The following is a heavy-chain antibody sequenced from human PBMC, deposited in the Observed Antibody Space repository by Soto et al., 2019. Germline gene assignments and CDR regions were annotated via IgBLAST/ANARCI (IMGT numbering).Heavy chain of an antibody. CDR3: ARESRGYSYYYYGMDV. CDR2: IYYSGST. D-gene: IGHD5-18*01. CDR1: GGSISSNNYY. V-gene: IGHV4-31*03. J-gene: IGHJ6*02. Sequence: PSETLSLTCTVSGGSISSNNYYWGWIRQHPGKGLEWIGYIYYSGSTYYNPSLKSRVTISVDTSKNQFSLKLSSVTAADTAVYYCARESRGYSYYYYGMDVWGQGTTVTVSS.